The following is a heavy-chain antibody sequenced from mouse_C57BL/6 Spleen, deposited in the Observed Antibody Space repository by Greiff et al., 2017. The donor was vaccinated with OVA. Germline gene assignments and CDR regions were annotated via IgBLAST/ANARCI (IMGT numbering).Heavy chain of an antibody. CDR2: IYPGDGDT. CDR1: GYAFSSSW. J-gene: IGHJ2*01. CDR3: AFYCYGSSEYYFDC. D-gene: IGHD1-1*01. V-gene: IGHV1-82*01. Sequence: QVQLKQSGPELVKPGASVKLSCKASGYAFSSSWMNWVKQRPGKGLEWIGRIYPGDGDTTYNGKFKGKATLTADKSSSKAYIQLRSLTSEDSAVYVGAFYCYGSSEYYFDCWGQGTTLTVSS.